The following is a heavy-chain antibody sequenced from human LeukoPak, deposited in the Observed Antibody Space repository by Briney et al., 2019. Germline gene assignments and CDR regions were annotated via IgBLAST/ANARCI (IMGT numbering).Heavy chain of an antibody. CDR3: ARGLGSIAVAGAFDY. CDR1: GGSISSYY. CDR2: IYYSGST. V-gene: IGHV4-59*01. Sequence: SETLSLTCTVSGGSISSYYWSWIRQPPGKGLEWIGYIYYSGSTNYNPSLKSRVTISVDTSKNQFSLKLSSVNAADTAVYYCARGLGSIAVAGAFDYWGQGTLVTVSS. J-gene: IGHJ4*02. D-gene: IGHD6-19*01.